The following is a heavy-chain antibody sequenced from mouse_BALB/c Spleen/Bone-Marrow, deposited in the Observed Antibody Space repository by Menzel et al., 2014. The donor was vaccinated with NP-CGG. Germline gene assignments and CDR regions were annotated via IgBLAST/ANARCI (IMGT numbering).Heavy chain of an antibody. CDR3: ARSEGIYYYGSSYALDY. D-gene: IGHD1-1*01. Sequence: LVKTGASVKISCKASDYSFTDYYMHWGKQTHGRSLEWIWYISCYNGATSYNQKFKGKATFTVDTSSSTAYMQFSSLTSEDSAVYYCARSEGIYYYGSSYALDYWGQGTSVTVSS. CDR2: ISCYNGAT. J-gene: IGHJ4*01. CDR1: DYSFTDYY. V-gene: IGHV1S34*01.